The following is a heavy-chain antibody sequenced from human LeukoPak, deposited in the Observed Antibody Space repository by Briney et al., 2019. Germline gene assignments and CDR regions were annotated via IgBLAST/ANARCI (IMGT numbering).Heavy chain of an antibody. CDR1: GFTFSNYW. J-gene: IGHJ4*02. CDR3: GGAT. CDR2: IKKDGSEK. V-gene: IGHV3-7*04. Sequence: GESLRLSCAASGFTFSNYWMNWVRQAPGKGLEWVANIKKDGSEKNYVESVKGRFTISRDNAKNSLFLQMNSLRAEDTAVYYCGGATWGQGTLVTVSS. D-gene: IGHD1-26*01.